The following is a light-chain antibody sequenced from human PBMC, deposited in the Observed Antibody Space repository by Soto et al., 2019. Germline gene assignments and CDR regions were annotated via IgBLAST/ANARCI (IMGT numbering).Light chain of an antibody. CDR2: EVV. CDR1: KNDIGVYDF. J-gene: IGLJ1*01. V-gene: IGLV2-8*01. Sequence: QSALTQPPSASGSPGQSVTISCTGTKNDIGVYDFVSWYKHHPGKAPRLIIYEVVKRPSGVPHRFSGSKSGNTASLTVSGFQAADEADYFCKSYAGSNTYVFGSGTKVTVL. CDR3: KSYAGSNTYV.